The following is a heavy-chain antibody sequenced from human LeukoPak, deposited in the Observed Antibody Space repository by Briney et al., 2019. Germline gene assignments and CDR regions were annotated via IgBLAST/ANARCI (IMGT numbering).Heavy chain of an antibody. CDR1: GFTFSSYS. CDR2: ISSSSSYI. D-gene: IGHD2-2*01. Sequence: GGSLRLSCAASGFTFSSYSMNWVRQAPGKGLEWVSSISSSSSYIYYADSVKGRFTISRDNAKNSLYLQMNSPRAEDTAVYYCARYCSSTSCSSYYYYYMDVWGKGTTVTVSS. V-gene: IGHV3-21*01. CDR3: ARYCSSTSCSSYYYYYMDV. J-gene: IGHJ6*03.